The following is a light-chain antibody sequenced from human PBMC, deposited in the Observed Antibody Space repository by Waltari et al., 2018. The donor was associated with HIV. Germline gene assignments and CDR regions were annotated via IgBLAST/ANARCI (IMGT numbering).Light chain of an antibody. CDR2: GAS. CDR3: QQYGSSLVT. CDR1: QSVSSSY. J-gene: IGKJ4*01. Sequence: EIVLTQSPGTLSLSPGERATLSCRASQSVSSSYLAWYQQKPGQAPRRLIYGASSRATDIPDRFSGSGSGTDFTLTISRLEPEDFAVYYCQQYGSSLVTFGGGTKVEIK. V-gene: IGKV3-20*01.